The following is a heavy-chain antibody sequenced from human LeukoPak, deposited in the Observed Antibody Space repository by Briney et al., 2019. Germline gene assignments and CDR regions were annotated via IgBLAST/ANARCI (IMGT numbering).Heavy chain of an antibody. CDR2: ISGSGGST. CDR3: AELGITMIGGV. CDR1: GFTFSNYG. J-gene: IGHJ6*04. D-gene: IGHD3-10*02. Sequence: GGSLRLSCAASGFTFSNYGMSWVRQAPGKGLEWVSAISGSGGSTYYADSVKGRFTISRDNAKNSLYLQMNSLRAEDTAVYYCAELGITMIGGVWGKGTTVTISS. V-gene: IGHV3-23*01.